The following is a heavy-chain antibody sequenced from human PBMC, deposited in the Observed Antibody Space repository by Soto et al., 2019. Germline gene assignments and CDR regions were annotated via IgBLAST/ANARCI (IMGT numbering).Heavy chain of an antibody. V-gene: IGHV1-2*04. D-gene: IGHD2-8*01. J-gene: IGHJ6*02. Sequence: ASVKVSCKASGYSFTDYHIHWVRRAPGQGLEWLGRINPKSGGTSTAQKFQGWVTMTRDRSISTVYMELTRLRSDDTAVCFCARGHSTDCSNGVCSFFYNHEMDVWGQGTTVTVS. CDR2: INPKSGGT. CDR3: ARGHSTDCSNGVCSFFYNHEMDV. CDR1: GYSFTDYH.